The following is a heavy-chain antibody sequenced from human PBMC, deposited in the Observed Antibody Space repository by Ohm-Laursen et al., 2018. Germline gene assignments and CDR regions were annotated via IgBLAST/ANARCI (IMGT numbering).Heavy chain of an antibody. CDR2: IYYSGST. Sequence: GTLSLTCTVSGGSVSGFYWIWVRQPPGKGLEWIGYIYYSGSTNYNPSLKSRVTMSVDTSKNQFSLKLSSVTAADTAVYYCARASGAGSGYYDVADFWGQGTLVTVSS. V-gene: IGHV4-59*02. J-gene: IGHJ4*02. D-gene: IGHD3-3*01. CDR1: GGSVSGFY. CDR3: ARASGAGSGYYDVADF.